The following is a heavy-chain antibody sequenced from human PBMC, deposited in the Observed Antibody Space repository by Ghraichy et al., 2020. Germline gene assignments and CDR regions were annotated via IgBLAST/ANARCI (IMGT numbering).Heavy chain of an antibody. CDR1: RAPFRTHG. CDR3: AKTYYYASAFDWFDP. D-gene: IGHD3-10*01. J-gene: IGHJ5*02. CDR2: IIPFFHKT. Sequence: SVKVSCKTARAPFRTHGIRWVGQGPGLGLEWMGGIIPFFHKTTYAQKFQGRVSITADESTSTAYMELSSLRPEDTAIYYCAKTYYYASAFDWFDPWGQGTQVTVSS. V-gene: IGHV1-69*13.